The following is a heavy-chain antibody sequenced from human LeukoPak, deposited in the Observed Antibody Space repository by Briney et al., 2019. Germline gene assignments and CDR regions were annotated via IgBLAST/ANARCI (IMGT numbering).Heavy chain of an antibody. Sequence: SGGSLRLSCAASGFTFSSYAMHWVRQAPGKGLEWVAVISYDGSNKYYADSVKGRFTISRDNAKNTLYLQMNSLRADDTAVYYCARGGVYSTSAADYWGQGTLVTVSS. D-gene: IGHD6-6*01. CDR1: GFTFSSYA. J-gene: IGHJ4*02. CDR3: ARGGVYSTSAADY. V-gene: IGHV3-30*04. CDR2: ISYDGSNK.